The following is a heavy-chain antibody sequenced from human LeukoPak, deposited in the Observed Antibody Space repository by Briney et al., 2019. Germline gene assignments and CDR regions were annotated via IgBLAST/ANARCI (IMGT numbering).Heavy chain of an antibody. V-gene: IGHV3-30*04. CDR3: ARGDYYGSPKVVAA. J-gene: IGHJ5*02. D-gene: IGHD3-10*01. Sequence: GGSLRLSCAASGFTFSSYAMHWVRQAPGKGLEWVAVISYDGSNKYYADSVKGRFTISRDNSKNTLYLQMNSLRAEDTAVYYCARGDYYGSPKVVAAWGQGTLVTVSS. CDR2: ISYDGSNK. CDR1: GFTFSSYA.